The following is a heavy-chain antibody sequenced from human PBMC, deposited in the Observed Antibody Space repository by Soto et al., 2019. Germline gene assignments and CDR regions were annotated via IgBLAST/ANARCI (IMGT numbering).Heavy chain of an antibody. D-gene: IGHD2-21*02. CDR3: PGCVGGACHQNYGRTS. Sequence: EVHLVESGGGLVKPGGSLRLSCAVSGFTFSSCTMNWVRQAPGKGLEWVSSISPSTSHIYYADSVKGRFTISRDNAKTSLFLQINSLRAEDRPGNFCPGCVGGACHQNYGRTSGAKGPRSPSP. CDR1: GFTFSSCT. CDR2: ISPSTSHI. J-gene: IGHJ6*02. V-gene: IGHV3-21*01.